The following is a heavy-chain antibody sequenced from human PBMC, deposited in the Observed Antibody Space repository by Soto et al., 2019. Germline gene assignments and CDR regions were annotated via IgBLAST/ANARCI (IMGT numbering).Heavy chain of an antibody. J-gene: IGHJ5*02. CDR2: MNPNNGNR. V-gene: IGHV1-8*01. Sequence: QVQLVQSGAEVKKPGASVKVSCKASGYTFTSYDINWVRQATGQGLERMGWMNPNNGNRGYAQKFLATVTMTRNTSISTAYMELSSLRSEDTAGYYCARGVSSGPWGQGTRVTVSS. CDR3: ARGVSSGP. CDR1: GYTFTSYD.